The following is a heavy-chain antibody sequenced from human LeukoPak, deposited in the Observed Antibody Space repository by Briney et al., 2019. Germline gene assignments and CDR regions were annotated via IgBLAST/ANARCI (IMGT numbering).Heavy chain of an antibody. CDR1: GFTFSSYS. V-gene: IGHV3-48*04. D-gene: IGHD6-6*01. CDR2: ITSSSDTI. Sequence: PGGSLRLSCAASGFTFSSYSMNWVRQAPGKGLEWVSHITSSSDTIFYADSVKGRFTISRDNAKNLLYLQMDSLRAENSALYYCARGGAARPDYWGQGTLVTVSS. CDR3: ARGGAARPDY. J-gene: IGHJ4*02.